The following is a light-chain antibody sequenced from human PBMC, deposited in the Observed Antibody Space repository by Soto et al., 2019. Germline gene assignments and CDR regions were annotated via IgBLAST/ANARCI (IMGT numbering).Light chain of an antibody. CDR2: GAS. Sequence: EILLTQSPGTLSLSPGERATLSCRASQSVSSSYLAWYQQKPGQAPRLLIYGASTRATDIPDRFSGSGSGTDFTLTISRLEPEDFAVYYCQQYGSSPLFTFVPGTKVEIK. CDR3: QQYGSSPLFT. J-gene: IGKJ3*01. CDR1: QSVSSSY. V-gene: IGKV3-20*01.